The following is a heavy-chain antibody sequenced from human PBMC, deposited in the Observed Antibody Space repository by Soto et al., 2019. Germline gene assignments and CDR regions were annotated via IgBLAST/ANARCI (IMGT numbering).Heavy chain of an antibody. CDR3: ARGLSTHIAVAGMGYFDS. J-gene: IGHJ4*02. CDR1: GGSVNGYY. D-gene: IGHD6-19*01. Sequence: PSETLSLTCAVYGGSVNGYYWNWIRQPPGNGLEWIGEINHTGRTNYNPSLKSRVTISVDKSKNHFSLQLTSVTAADTAVYYCARGLSTHIAVAGMGYFDSWGQGTLVTVSS. V-gene: IGHV4-34*01. CDR2: INHTGRT.